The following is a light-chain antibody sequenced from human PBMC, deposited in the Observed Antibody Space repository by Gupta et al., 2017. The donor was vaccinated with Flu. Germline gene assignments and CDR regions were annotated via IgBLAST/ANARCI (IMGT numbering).Light chain of an antibody. Sequence: QSVLTQPPSAPGTPGQTGTISFSGSNSNIGSNTVNWYQQLSGTAPKLLIYSDNRRPSGVPHRFSGSKSGTSSSLAISGLQSEDEADYYCAAWDDGLNGSVIFGGGTKLTVL. J-gene: IGLJ2*01. CDR3: AAWDDGLNGSVI. CDR1: NSNIGSNT. V-gene: IGLV1-44*01. CDR2: SDN.